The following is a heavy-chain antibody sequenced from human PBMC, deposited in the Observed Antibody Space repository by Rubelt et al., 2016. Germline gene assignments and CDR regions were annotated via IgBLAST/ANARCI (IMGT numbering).Heavy chain of an antibody. D-gene: IGHD1-26*01. Sequence: QVRLQQWGAGLLKPSETLSLTCSFHNGPFSGYQGTWVRQAPGRGLEWIGEINHSGSTNYNPSLKSRVTISVDTSKNQFSLKLSSVTAADTAVYYCARGLVDFRYWGQGTLVTVSS. CDR3: ARGLVDFRY. V-gene: IGHV4-34*01. CDR1: NGPFSGYQ. J-gene: IGHJ4*02. CDR2: INHSGST.